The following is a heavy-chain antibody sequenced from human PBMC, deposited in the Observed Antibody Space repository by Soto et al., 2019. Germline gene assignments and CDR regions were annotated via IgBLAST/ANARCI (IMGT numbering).Heavy chain of an antibody. J-gene: IGHJ5*02. CDR2: IYPGDSET. V-gene: IGHV5-51*01. CDR1: GYSFTSYG. CDR3: ARLYDILTGYYKINWFDP. Sequence: GESLKISCKGSGYSFTSYGIGWVRQMPGKGLEWMGIIYPGDSETRYSPSFQGQVTISADKSISTAYLQWSSLKASDTAMYYCARLYDILTGYYKINWFDPWGQGTQVTVSS. D-gene: IGHD3-9*01.